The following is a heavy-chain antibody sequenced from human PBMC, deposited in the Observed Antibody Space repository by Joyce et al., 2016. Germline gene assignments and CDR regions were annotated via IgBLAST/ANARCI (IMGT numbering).Heavy chain of an antibody. J-gene: IGHJ2*01. V-gene: IGHV3-33*01. CDR3: AREGSVSDNWYFDL. CDR2: MWLDGSTA. CDR1: GFTFSSYG. Sequence: QVHLVESGGGVVQPGRSLRLSCAASGFTFSSYGMHWVRQVPGKGLEWVAVMWLDGSTAYYADSVKGRFTISRDNSKNALYLEMNSLRVEDTAVYFCAREGSVSDNWYFDLWGRGTLVTVSS. D-gene: IGHD3-22*01.